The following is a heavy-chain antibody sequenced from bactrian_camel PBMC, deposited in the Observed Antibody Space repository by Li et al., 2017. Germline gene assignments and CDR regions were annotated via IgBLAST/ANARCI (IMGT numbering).Heavy chain of an antibody. V-gene: IGHV3S1*01. Sequence: HVQLVESGGDLVQPGGSLRLSCSASGFTFSNNLMHWVRQAPGKGLEWVSGIASTGDKTDYADSVKGRFTVSRDNAKNTLYLQLTSLKTEDTAMYYCTKSDDGVVNWGQGTQVTVS. CDR1: GFTFSNNL. J-gene: IGHJ4*01. CDR2: IASTGDKT. CDR3: TKSDDGVVN.